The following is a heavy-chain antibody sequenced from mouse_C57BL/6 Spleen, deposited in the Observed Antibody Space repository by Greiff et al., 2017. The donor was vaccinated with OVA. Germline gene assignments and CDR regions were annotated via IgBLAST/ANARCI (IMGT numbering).Heavy chain of an antibody. CDR2: IYPGDGDT. D-gene: IGHD3-1*01. CDR1: GYAFSSYW. CDR3: ARQPSGYAMDY. Sequence: QVQLQQSGAELVKPGASVKISCKASGYAFSSYWMNWVKQRPGKGLEWIRQIYPGDGDTNYNGKFKGKATLTADKSSSTAYMQLSSLTSEDSAVYFCARQPSGYAMDYWGQGTSVTVSS. J-gene: IGHJ4*01. V-gene: IGHV1-80*01.